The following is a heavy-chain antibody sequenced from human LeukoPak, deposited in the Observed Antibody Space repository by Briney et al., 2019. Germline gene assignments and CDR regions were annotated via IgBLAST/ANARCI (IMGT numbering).Heavy chain of an antibody. CDR3: AKGVGQSGTVFGY. V-gene: IGHV3-23*01. CDR2: ISGSGGST. D-gene: IGHD6-13*01. Sequence: GGSLRLSCAASGFTFSSYAMSWVRQAPGKGLEWVSAISGSGGSTYYADSVKGRFTISRDNSKNTLYLQMNSLRAEGTAVYYCAKGVGQSGTVFGYWGQGTLVTVSS. J-gene: IGHJ4*02. CDR1: GFTFSSYA.